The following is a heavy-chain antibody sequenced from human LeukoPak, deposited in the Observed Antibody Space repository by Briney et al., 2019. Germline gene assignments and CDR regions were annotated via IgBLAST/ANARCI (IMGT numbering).Heavy chain of an antibody. V-gene: IGHV4-34*01. Sequence: PSETLSLTCAVYGGSFSGYYWSWIRQPPGKGLEWIGEINHSGSTNYNPSLKSRVTISVDTSKNQFSLKLSSVTAADTAVYYCARPYYGSSGLDYWGQGTLVTVSS. J-gene: IGHJ4*02. D-gene: IGHD3-22*01. CDR2: INHSGST. CDR1: GGSFSGYY. CDR3: ARPYYGSSGLDY.